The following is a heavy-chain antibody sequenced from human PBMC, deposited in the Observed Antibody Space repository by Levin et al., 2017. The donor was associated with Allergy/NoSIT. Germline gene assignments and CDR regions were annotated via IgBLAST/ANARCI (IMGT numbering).Heavy chain of an antibody. J-gene: IGHJ5*02. Sequence: SETLSLTCTVSGGSISSYYWSWIRQPPGKGLEWIGYIYYSGSTNYNPSLKSRVTISVDTSKNQFSLKLSSVTAADTAVYYCAREAVDNWFDPWGQGTLVTVSS. V-gene: IGHV4-59*01. CDR2: IYYSGST. D-gene: IGHD2-15*01. CDR1: GGSISSYY. CDR3: AREAVDNWFDP.